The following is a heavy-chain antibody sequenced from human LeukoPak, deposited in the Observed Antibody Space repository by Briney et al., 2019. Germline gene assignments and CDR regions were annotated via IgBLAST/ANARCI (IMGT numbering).Heavy chain of an antibody. J-gene: IGHJ5*02. D-gene: IGHD3-3*01. Sequence: PSETLSLTCTYSGGSISSYYWSWIRQPPGKGLEWIGYIYYSGSTNYNPSLKSRVTISVDTSKNQFSLKLSSVTAADTAVYYCAREDYDFGSGYFQGFDPWGQGTLVTVSS. CDR3: AREDYDFGSGYFQGFDP. CDR2: IYYSGST. V-gene: IGHV4-59*01. CDR1: GGSISSYY.